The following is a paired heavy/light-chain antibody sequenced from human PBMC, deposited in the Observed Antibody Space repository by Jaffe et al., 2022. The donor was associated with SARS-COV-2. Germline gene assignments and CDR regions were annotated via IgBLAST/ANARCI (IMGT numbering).Light chain of an antibody. CDR3: QQLNSYLFT. CDR1: QGISSY. V-gene: IGKV1-9*01. CDR2: AAS. J-gene: IGKJ3*01. Sequence: DIQLTQSPSFLSASVGDRVTITCRASQGISSYLAWYQQKPGKAPKLLIYAASTLQSGVPSRFSGSGSGTEFTLTISSLQPEDFATYYCQQLNSYLFTFGPGTKVDIK.
Heavy chain of an antibody. CDR3: ASSADDYGDHRDYYYYGMDV. V-gene: IGHV4-39*01. Sequence: QLQLQESGPGLVKPSETLSLTCTVSGGSISSSSYYWGWIRQPPGKGLEWIGSIYYSGSTYYNPSLKSRVTISVDTSKNQFSLKLSSVTAADTAVYYCASSADDYGDHRDYYYYGMDVWGQGTTVTVSS. CDR2: IYYSGST. J-gene: IGHJ6*02. D-gene: IGHD4-17*01. CDR1: GGSISSSSYY.